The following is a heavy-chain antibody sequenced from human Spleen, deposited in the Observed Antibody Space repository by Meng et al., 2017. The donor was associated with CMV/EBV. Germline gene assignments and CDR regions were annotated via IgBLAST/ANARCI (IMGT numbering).Heavy chain of an antibody. CDR2: INQDGSEK. Sequence: GESLKISCAASGFIFRNYWMTWVRQAPGKGLEWVANINQDGSEKYYVDSVKGRFTISRDNARNSLYLQMNSLRAEDTAVYYCARGAGGPGLPRLSWLDPWGQGILVTVSS. CDR3: ARGAGGPGLPRLSWLDP. J-gene: IGHJ5*02. CDR1: GFIFRNYW. V-gene: IGHV3-7*01.